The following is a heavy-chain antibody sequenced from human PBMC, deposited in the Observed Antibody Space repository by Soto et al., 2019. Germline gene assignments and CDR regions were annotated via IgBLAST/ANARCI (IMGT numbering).Heavy chain of an antibody. CDR3: AKDGSPNFDY. V-gene: IGHV3-30*18. D-gene: IGHD1-26*01. Sequence: QVQLVESGGGVVQPGRSMRLSCAASGFTFSHYAMHWVRQAPGKGLEWVALMSYEGSNEYYADSVKGRFTISRDNSNNTLYLQMNSLSAEDTAVYYCAKDGSPNFDYWGQGTLVTVAA. CDR1: GFTFSHYA. J-gene: IGHJ4*02. CDR2: MSYEGSNE.